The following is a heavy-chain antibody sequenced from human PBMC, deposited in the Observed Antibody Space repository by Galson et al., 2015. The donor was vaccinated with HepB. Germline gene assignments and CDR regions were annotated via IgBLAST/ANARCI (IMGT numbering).Heavy chain of an antibody. CDR3: ARGITIFGVVVPYYYGMDV. CDR2: MNPNSGNT. CDR1: GGTFSSYA. J-gene: IGHJ6*02. D-gene: IGHD3-3*01. Sequence: SVKVSCKASGGTFSSYATSWVRQAPGQGLEWMGWMNPNSGNTGYAQKFQGRVTMTRNTSISTAYMELSSLRSEDTAVYYCARGITIFGVVVPYYYGMDVWGQGTTVTVSS. V-gene: IGHV1-8*02.